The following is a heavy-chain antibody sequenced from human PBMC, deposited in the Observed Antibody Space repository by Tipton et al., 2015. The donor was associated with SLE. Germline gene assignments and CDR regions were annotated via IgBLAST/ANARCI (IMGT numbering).Heavy chain of an antibody. D-gene: IGHD4-11*01. CDR2: ICYSGST. Sequence: TLSLTCTVFDGSLSGYYWALFRQPPGRGLEWIGGICYSGSTHYNPSLKSRVTMSVDTSKNHFSLKLISVTAADTAVYYCAREFLNPVTTVHYYFDLWGRGTLVTVSS. J-gene: IGHJ2*01. CDR3: AREFLNPVTTVHYYFDL. V-gene: IGHV4-39*07. CDR1: DGSLSGYY.